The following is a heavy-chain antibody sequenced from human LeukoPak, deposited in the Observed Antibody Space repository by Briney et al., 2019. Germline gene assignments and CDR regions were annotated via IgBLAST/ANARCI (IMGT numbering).Heavy chain of an antibody. CDR2: INGRGGLI. D-gene: IGHD2-8*01. J-gene: IGHJ4*02. CDR3: ARENNGDRYYFDC. Sequence: PGGSLRLSCVASGFSFSIYNMIWVRQPPGKGLEWVASINGRGGLIYYANSVKGRFTISRDNARNSLYLQLNSLRGEDTAVYYCARENNGDRYYFDCWGQGALVTVS. CDR1: GFSFSIYN. V-gene: IGHV3-48*03.